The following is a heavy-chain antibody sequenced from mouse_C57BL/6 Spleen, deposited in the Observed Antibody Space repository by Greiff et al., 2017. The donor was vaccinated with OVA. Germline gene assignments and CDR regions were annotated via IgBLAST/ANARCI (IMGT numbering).Heavy chain of an antibody. Sequence: VQLQQSGAELVKPGASVKLSCKASGYTFTSYWMQWVKQRPGQGLEWIGEIDPSDSYTNYNQKFKGKATLTVDTSSSTAYMQLSSLTSEDSAVYYCARKDYSNYVWYFDVWGTGTTVTVSS. J-gene: IGHJ1*03. V-gene: IGHV1-50*01. CDR1: GYTFTSYW. CDR2: IDPSDSYT. CDR3: ARKDYSNYVWYFDV. D-gene: IGHD2-5*01.